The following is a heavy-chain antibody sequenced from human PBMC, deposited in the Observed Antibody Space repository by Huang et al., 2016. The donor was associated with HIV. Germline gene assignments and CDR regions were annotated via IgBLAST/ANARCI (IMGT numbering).Heavy chain of an antibody. CDR2: SSAYHGVT. J-gene: IGHJ3*02. V-gene: IGHV1-18*01. CDR1: GYTFTSYG. Sequence: QVQLVQSGVEVKKPGASVKVSCKASGYTFTSYGISWVRQAPGQGLEWMGCSSAYHGVTNYEQNVQGGVTMTTDTSPSTAYMELRSLRSDDTAVYYCARDSPLLGVVIVVVPTAPNAFDIWGQGTMVTVSS. CDR3: ARDSPLLGVVIVVVPTAPNAFDI. D-gene: IGHD2-2*01.